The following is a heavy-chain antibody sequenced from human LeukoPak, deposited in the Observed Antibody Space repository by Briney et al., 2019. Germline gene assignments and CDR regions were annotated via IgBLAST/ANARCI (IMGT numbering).Heavy chain of an antibody. J-gene: IGHJ5*02. Sequence: SETLSLTCAVYGGSFSGYYWSWIRQPPGKGLEWIGEINHSGSTNYNPSLKSRVTISVDTSKNQFSLKLSSVTAADTAVYYCARGRPSTKIYYYDSGSYGRWFDPWGQGTLVTVSS. V-gene: IGHV4-34*01. CDR2: INHSGST. CDR3: ARGRPSTKIYYYDSGSYGRWFDP. D-gene: IGHD3-10*01. CDR1: GGSFSGYY.